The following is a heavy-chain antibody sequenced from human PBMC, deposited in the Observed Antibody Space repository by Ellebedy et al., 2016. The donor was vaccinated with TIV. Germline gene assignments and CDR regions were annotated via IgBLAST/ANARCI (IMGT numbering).Heavy chain of an antibody. CDR3: STLSDTGY. CDR2: ISTSSSYT. Sequence: PGGSLRLSCVASGFTFSDYYMSWIRQAPGKGLEWVSTISTSSSYTKCADSVKGRFTISRDNAKKTLYLQMNSLKAEDTAMYYCSTLSDTGYWGHGALVTVSS. J-gene: IGHJ4*01. CDR1: GFTFSDYY. V-gene: IGHV3-11*06. D-gene: IGHD1-1*01.